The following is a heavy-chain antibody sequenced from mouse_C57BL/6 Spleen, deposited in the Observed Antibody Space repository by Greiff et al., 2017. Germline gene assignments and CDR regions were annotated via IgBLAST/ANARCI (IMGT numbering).Heavy chain of an antibody. J-gene: IGHJ2*01. CDR2: IYPGSGST. D-gene: IGHD1-1*01. Sequence: QVQLQQPGAELVKPGASVKMSCKASGYTFTSYWITWVKQRPGQGLEWIGDIYPGSGSTNYNEKFKSKATLTVDTSSSTAYMQLSSLTSEDSAVYYCARSRAKPGGTYFDYWGQGTTLTVSS. CDR3: ARSRAKPGGTYFDY. CDR1: GYTFTSYW. V-gene: IGHV1-55*01.